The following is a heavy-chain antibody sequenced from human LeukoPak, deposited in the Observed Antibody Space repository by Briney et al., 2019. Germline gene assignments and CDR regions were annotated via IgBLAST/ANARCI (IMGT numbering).Heavy chain of an antibody. Sequence: PGRSLRLSCAASEFTFSSYAMHWVRQAPGKGLEWVAVISYDGSNKYYADSVKGRFTISRDNSKNTLYLQMNSLRAEDTAVYYCARVEEAAGTTGLDYWGQGTLVTVSS. CDR3: ARVEEAAGTTGLDY. CDR1: EFTFSSYA. V-gene: IGHV3-30-3*01. CDR2: ISYDGSNK. D-gene: IGHD6-13*01. J-gene: IGHJ4*02.